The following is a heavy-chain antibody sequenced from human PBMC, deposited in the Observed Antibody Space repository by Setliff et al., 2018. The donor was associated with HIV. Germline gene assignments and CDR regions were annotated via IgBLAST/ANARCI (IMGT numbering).Heavy chain of an antibody. CDR1: GGSISSNSYY. J-gene: IGHJ6*03. Sequence: SETLSLTCTVSGGSISSNSYYWGWIRQPPGKGLEWIGSIYYSGSTYYNPSLKSRVTISVDTSKNQFSLKLSSVTAADTAVYYCARQGGYSGYGFYYYYHYMDVWGKGTTVTVSS. D-gene: IGHD5-12*01. CDR2: IYYSGST. CDR3: ARQGGYSGYGFYYYYHYMDV. V-gene: IGHV4-39*01.